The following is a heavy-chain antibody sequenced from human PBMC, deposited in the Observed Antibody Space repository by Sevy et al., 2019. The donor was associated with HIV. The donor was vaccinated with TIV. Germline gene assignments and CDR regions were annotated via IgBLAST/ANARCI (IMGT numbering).Heavy chain of an antibody. J-gene: IGHJ4*02. CDR3: AKDRSHIIMIRGVVIFDY. CDR1: GFTFSSYA. CDR2: ISGSGNT. V-gene: IGHV3-23*01. Sequence: GGSLRLSCAASGFTFSSYAIHWVRQTPGKGLEWVSAISGSGNTYYADSVKGRFTISRDNPKNTLFLQMNSLRAEETAVYYCAKDRSHIIMIRGVVIFDYWGQGTLVTVSS. D-gene: IGHD3-10*01.